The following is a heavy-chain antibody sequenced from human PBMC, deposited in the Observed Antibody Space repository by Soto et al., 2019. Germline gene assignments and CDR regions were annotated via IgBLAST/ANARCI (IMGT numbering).Heavy chain of an antibody. Sequence: GSLRLSCAASGFTFSSYEMNWVRQAPGKGLEWVSYISSSGSYIYYADSVKGRFTISRDNAKNSLYLQMNSLRAEDTAVYYCARPSGSYYYYYGMDVWGQGTTVTVSS. D-gene: IGHD1-26*01. CDR1: GFTFSSYE. CDR2: ISSSGSYI. CDR3: ARPSGSYYYYYGMDV. V-gene: IGHV3-21*05. J-gene: IGHJ6*02.